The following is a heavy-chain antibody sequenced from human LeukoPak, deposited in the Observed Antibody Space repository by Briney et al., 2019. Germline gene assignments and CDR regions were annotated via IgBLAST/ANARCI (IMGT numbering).Heavy chain of an antibody. D-gene: IGHD6-13*01. Sequence: EASVKVSCKASGYSFTSYAMNWVRQAPGQGLEWMGWINTNTGNPTYAQGFTGRFVFSLDTSVSTAYLQISSLKAEDTAVYYCARVGIAAAGTDGDYWGQGTLVTVSS. CDR3: ARVGIAAAGTDGDY. J-gene: IGHJ4*02. CDR2: INTNTGNP. V-gene: IGHV7-4-1*02. CDR1: GYSFTSYA.